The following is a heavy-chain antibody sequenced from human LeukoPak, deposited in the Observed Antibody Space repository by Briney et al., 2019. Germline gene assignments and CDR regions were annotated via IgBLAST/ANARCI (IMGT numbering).Heavy chain of an antibody. CDR2: ISSSSSSYI. D-gene: IGHD3-22*01. CDR3: ARDSYYDSSGYYYYYYGMDV. Sequence: GGSLRLSCAASGFTFSSYSMNWVRQAPGKGLEWVSSISSSSSSYIYYADSVKGRFTISRDNAKNSLYLQMNSLRAEDTAVYYCARDSYYDSSGYYYYYYGMDVWGQGATVTVSS. J-gene: IGHJ6*02. CDR1: GFTFSSYS. V-gene: IGHV3-21*01.